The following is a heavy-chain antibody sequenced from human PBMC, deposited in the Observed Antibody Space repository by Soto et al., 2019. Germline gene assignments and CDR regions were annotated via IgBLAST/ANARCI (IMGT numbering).Heavy chain of an antibody. CDR1: GGSVSSGSYY. Sequence: PSETLSLTCTVSGGSVSSGSYYWSWIRQPPGKGLEWIGYIYYSGSTNYNPSLKSRVTISVDTSKNQFSLKLSSVTAADTAVYYCARSSNWNDGDAFDIWGQGTMVTVSS. J-gene: IGHJ3*02. D-gene: IGHD1-20*01. CDR2: IYYSGST. V-gene: IGHV4-61*01. CDR3: ARSSNWNDGDAFDI.